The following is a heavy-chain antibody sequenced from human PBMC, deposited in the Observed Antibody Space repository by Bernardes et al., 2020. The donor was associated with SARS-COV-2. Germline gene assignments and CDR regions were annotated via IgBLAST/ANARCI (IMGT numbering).Heavy chain of an antibody. CDR1: GFTFSDYS. D-gene: IGHD2-2*02. Sequence: GGSLRLSCAASGFTFSDYSMHWVRQAPGKGLEWVAIITYDGSNKVYADSVKGRFTISRDNSKNTLYLQVDSLRTEDTAVYYCTIAKACGPSCYIIDYWGQGTLVTVAA. V-gene: IGHV3-30*04. CDR3: TIAKACGPSCYIIDY. J-gene: IGHJ4*02. CDR2: ITYDGSNK.